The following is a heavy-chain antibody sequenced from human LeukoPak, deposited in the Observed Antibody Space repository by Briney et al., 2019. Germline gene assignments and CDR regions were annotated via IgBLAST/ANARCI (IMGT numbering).Heavy chain of an antibody. J-gene: IGHJ4*02. V-gene: IGHV4-34*01. CDR3: ARGGFYCGGDCYVDY. D-gene: IGHD2-21*02. Sequence: SETLSLTCAVYGGSFSPYYWSWIRQPPGKGLEWIGEINHSGSTNYNPSLKSRVTISVDTYQNQFSLRLSSETPESRGVYYCARGGFYCGGDCYVDYWGQGTLVTVSS. CDR2: INHSGST. CDR1: GGSFSPYY.